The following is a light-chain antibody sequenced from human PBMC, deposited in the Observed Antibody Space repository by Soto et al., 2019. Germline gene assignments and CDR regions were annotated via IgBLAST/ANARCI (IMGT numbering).Light chain of an antibody. V-gene: IGKV1-17*01. CDR3: LKQNSYPQT. Sequence: DIQMTQSPSSLSASVGDRVTITCRASQGIRDALGWYQQKPGKAPKRLIYAASSLQSGVTSRFSGSGSGTEFTLTISSLQPKDVATYHCLKQNSYPQTFGQGTNVEIK. CDR2: AAS. J-gene: IGKJ1*01. CDR1: QGIRDA.